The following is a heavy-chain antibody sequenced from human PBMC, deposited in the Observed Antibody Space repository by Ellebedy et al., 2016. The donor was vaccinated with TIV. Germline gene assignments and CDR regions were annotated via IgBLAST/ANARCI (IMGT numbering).Heavy chain of an antibody. CDR1: GYSFTSYW. D-gene: IGHD6-25*01. CDR3: ARHGQSGARYSDY. CDR2: IYPGDSDT. J-gene: IGHJ4*02. V-gene: IGHV5-51*01. Sequence: GESLKISCKGSGYSFTSYWIGWVRQMPGKGLEWMGIIYPGDSDTRYSPSFQGQVTISADKSINTAYLQWSSLEASDTAMYYCARHGQSGARYSDYWGQGTLVTVSS.